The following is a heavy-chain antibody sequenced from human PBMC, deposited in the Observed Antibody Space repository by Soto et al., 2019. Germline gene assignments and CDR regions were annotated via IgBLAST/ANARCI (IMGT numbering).Heavy chain of an antibody. CDR3: VRGRALAGLHDEAFDL. V-gene: IGHV1-2*02. J-gene: IGHJ3*01. CDR2: VNPNSGDT. Sequence: ASVKVSCKASGYIFSDYYMHWVRQAPGQGLECMGWVNPNSGDTIYAQKFQGRVTVTGDPSISTAYMELSRLTSDDTAVYYCVRGRALAGLHDEAFDLWGQGTTVTVSS. CDR1: GYIFSDYY. D-gene: IGHD6-13*01.